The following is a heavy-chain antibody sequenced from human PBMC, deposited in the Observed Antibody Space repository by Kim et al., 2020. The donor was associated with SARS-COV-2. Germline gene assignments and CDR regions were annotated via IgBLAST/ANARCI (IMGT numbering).Heavy chain of an antibody. V-gene: IGHV3-23*01. Sequence: GGSLRLSCAASGFTVGNNAMSWVRQAPGRGLEWVSTIRASSETTYYADSVDGRFTIARDSSRHTLYLQLYSLRADDAAVYYCAKDRGGSGWPVFDSWGQRTLVTASS. CDR2: IRASSETT. D-gene: IGHD6-19*01. CDR3: AKDRGGSGWPVFDS. J-gene: IGHJ4*02. CDR1: GFTVGNNA.